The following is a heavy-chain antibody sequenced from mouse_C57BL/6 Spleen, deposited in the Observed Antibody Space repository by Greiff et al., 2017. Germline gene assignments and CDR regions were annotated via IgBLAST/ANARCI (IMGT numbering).Heavy chain of an antibody. CDR3: AKLTVTYFDY. J-gene: IGHJ2*01. Sequence: VKLQQPGPELVKPGASVKISCKASGYAFSSSWMHWVKQRPGKGLEWIGRIYPGDGDTNYNGKFKGQATLTADKSSSTAFMQRSSLPSEYSAVYFCAKLTVTYFDYWGQGTTLTVSS. CDR1: GYAFSSSW. V-gene: IGHV1-82*01. CDR2: IYPGDGDT. D-gene: IGHD4-1*01.